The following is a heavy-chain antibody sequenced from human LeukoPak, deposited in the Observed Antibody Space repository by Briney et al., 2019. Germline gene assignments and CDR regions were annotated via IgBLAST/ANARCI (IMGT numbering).Heavy chain of an antibody. V-gene: IGHV1-18*04. CDR2: ISAYNGNT. J-gene: IGHJ6*02. Sequence: GASVKVSCKASGYTFTGYYMHWVRQAPGQGLEWMGWISAYNGNTNYEQKLQGRVTMTRDTSTSTAYMELRSLRSDDRAVYYCAAGKRVATVYYYYYGMDVWGQGTTVTVSS. CDR3: AAGKRVATVYYYYYGMDV. CDR1: GYTFTGYY. D-gene: IGHD5-12*01.